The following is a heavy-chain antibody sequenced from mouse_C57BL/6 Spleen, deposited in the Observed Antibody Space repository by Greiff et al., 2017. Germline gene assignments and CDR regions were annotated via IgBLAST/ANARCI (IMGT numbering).Heavy chain of an antibody. CDR2: ISDGGSYT. CDR1: GFTFSSYA. J-gene: IGHJ4*01. CDR3: AREDGSFAMDY. Sequence: EVKLMESGGGLVKPGGSLKLSCAASGFTFSSYAMSWVRQTPEKRLEWVATISDGGSYTYYPDNVKGRFTISRDNAKNNLYLQMSHLKSEDTAMYYCAREDGSFAMDYWGQGTSVTVSS. V-gene: IGHV5-4*01. D-gene: IGHD1-1*01.